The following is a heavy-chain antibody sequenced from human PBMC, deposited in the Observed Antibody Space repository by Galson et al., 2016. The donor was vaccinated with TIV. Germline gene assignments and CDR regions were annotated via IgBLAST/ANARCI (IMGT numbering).Heavy chain of an antibody. CDR1: GVSFSIHG. CDR2: ISYTGTET. D-gene: IGHD3-3*01. Sequence: SLRLSCAASGVSFSIHGMSWVRQAPGKGLEWVATISYTGTETYYPDTVKGRFTISRDTSKSTVYLQLNSLRGEDTAIYYCTTDPPILCRGQGTLVTVYS. J-gene: IGHJ4*02. V-gene: IGHV3-23*01. CDR3: TTDPPILC.